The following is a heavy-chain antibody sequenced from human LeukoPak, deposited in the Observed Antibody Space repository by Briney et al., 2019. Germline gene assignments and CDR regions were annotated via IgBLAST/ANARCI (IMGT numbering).Heavy chain of an antibody. CDR1: GFTFSSYS. CDR3: ARDPPGRYCSSTSCYKWN. CDR2: ISSSSSYI. D-gene: IGHD2-2*01. J-gene: IGHJ4*02. V-gene: IGHV3-21*01. Sequence: GGSLRLSCAASGFTFSSYSMNWVRQAPGKGLKWVSSISSSSSYIYYADSVKGRFTISRDNAKNSLYLQMNSLRAEDTAVYYCARDPPGRYCSSTSCYKWNWGQGTLVTVSS.